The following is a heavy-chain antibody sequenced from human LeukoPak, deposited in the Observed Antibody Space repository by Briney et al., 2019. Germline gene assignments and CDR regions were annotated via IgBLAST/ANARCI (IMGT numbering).Heavy chain of an antibody. CDR2: IYSGGST. D-gene: IGHD3-22*01. CDR1: GFTFSSYA. Sequence: GGSLRLSCAASGFTFSSYAMSWVRQAPGKGLEWVSVIYSGGSTYYADSVKGRFTISRDNSKNTLYLQMNSLRAEDTAVYYCARANTDSSGYSDAFDIWGQGTMVTVSS. CDR3: ARANTDSSGYSDAFDI. V-gene: IGHV3-66*01. J-gene: IGHJ3*02.